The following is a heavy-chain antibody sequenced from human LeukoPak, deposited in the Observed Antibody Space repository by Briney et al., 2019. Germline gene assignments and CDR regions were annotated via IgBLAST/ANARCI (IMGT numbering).Heavy chain of an antibody. CDR3: AKEHRTVTTGFDY. J-gene: IGHJ4*02. CDR2: VWYDGSNE. CDR1: GFTFSSYG. D-gene: IGHD4-17*01. Sequence: GGSLRLSCAASGFTFSSYGMHWVRQAPGKGLDWVAVVWYDGSNEYYADSVKGRFTISRDNSKNTLYLQMNSPRAEDTAVYYCAKEHRTVTTGFDYWGQGTLVTVSS. V-gene: IGHV3-30*02.